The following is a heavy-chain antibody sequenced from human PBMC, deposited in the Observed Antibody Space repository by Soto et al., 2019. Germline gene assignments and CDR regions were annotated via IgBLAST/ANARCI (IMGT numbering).Heavy chain of an antibody. CDR2: IYYSGST. CDR1: GGSVSSGSYY. D-gene: IGHD5-12*01. J-gene: IGHJ3*02. CDR3: ARPQLRVARIRDAFDI. V-gene: IGHV4-61*01. Sequence: SETLSLTCTVSGGSVSSGSYYWSWIRQPPGKGLEWIGYIYYSGSTNYNPSLKSRVTISVDTSKNQFSLKLSSVTAADTAVYYCARPQLRVARIRDAFDIWGQGTMVTVS.